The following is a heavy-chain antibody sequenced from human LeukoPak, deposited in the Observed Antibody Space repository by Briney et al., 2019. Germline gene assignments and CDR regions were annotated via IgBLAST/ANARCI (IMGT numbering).Heavy chain of an antibody. Sequence: SETLSLTCTVSGGSISSYYWSWIRQPPGKGLEWIGYIYYSGSTNYNPSLKSRVTISVDTSKDQFSLKLSSVTAADTAVYYCARESITGIDYWGQGTLVTVSS. D-gene: IGHD1-20*01. CDR1: GGSISSYY. CDR2: IYYSGST. CDR3: ARESITGIDY. J-gene: IGHJ4*02. V-gene: IGHV4-59*01.